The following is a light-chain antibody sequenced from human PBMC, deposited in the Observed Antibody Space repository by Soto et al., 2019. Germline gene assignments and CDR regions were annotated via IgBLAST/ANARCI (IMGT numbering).Light chain of an antibody. Sequence: QSVLTQPPPASGSPGQSVAIYCTGTISDVGGYNYVSWYQQHPGKAPKLMIYEVNKRPSGVPDRFSGSKSGNTASLTVSGLQAEDEADYYCSSYAGSSNVFGTGTKVTVL. CDR2: EVN. CDR3: SSYAGSSNV. V-gene: IGLV2-8*01. CDR1: ISDVGGYNY. J-gene: IGLJ1*01.